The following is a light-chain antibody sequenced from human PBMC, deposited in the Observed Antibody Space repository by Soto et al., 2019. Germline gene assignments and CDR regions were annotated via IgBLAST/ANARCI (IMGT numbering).Light chain of an antibody. CDR2: EVF. CDR3: NSYAGNSWV. Sequence: QSALTQPPSASGSPGQPVSISCTGTSSDVGGYNRVSWYQHHPGKAPKLIIYEVFKRPSGVPDRFSGSKSGNTASLTVSGLQAEDEDDYYCNSYAGNSWVFGGGTQLTVL. CDR1: SSDVGGYNR. J-gene: IGLJ3*02. V-gene: IGLV2-8*01.